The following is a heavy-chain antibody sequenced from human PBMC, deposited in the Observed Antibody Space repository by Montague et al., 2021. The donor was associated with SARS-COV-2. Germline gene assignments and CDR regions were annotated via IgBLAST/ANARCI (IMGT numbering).Heavy chain of an antibody. D-gene: IGHD2-21*01. CDR2: IYVTGST. V-gene: IGHV4-61*02. CDR1: GGAINSGDFY. Sequence: TLSLTCTVSGGAINSGDFYWSWIRQPAGKGLEWIGRIYVTGSTRYSPSLESRVTVSIDTAKGQFSLKLSSVTAAGTGVYYCVGDAYNPLDGNWGQGTLVTVSS. CDR3: VGDAYNPLDGN. J-gene: IGHJ4*02.